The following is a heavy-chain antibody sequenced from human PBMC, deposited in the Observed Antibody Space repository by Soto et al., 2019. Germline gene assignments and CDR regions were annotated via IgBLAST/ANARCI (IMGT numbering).Heavy chain of an antibody. Sequence: QVQLVQSGAEVKKPGASVKVSCKASGYTFTSYDINWVRQATGQGLEWMGWMNPNSGNTGYAQKFQGRVTMSRNTSISTAYMELSSLRSEDTALYYCARIYSNSSGRVRNYYGMDVWGQGTTVTVSS. J-gene: IGHJ6*02. V-gene: IGHV1-8*01. D-gene: IGHD4-4*01. CDR2: MNPNSGNT. CDR3: ARIYSNSSGRVRNYYGMDV. CDR1: GYTFTSYD.